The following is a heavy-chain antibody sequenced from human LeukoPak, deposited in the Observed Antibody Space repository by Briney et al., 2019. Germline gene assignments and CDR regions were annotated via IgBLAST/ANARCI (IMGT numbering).Heavy chain of an antibody. V-gene: IGHV3-33*03. CDR3: AKEAQGCSITSCYFDS. Sequence: GRSLRLSCAASGFIFSNYGMHWVRQAPGKGLEWVAVIWYDGTNKYYAESVKGRFTISRDNSKNTLYLQMNSLRAEDTAVYYCAKEAQGCSITSCYFDSWGQGTLVTVSS. J-gene: IGHJ4*02. CDR1: GFIFSNYG. D-gene: IGHD2-2*01. CDR2: IWYDGTNK.